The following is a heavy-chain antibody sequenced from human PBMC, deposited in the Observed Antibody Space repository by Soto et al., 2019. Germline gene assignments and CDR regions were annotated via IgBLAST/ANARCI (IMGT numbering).Heavy chain of an antibody. CDR3: ARHRHGGMDV. J-gene: IGHJ6*02. V-gene: IGHV5-10-1*01. Sequence: PVQSQRVSCNGSGYSFTSYCISCVRQMPGKCLEWMGRIDPSDSYTNYSPSFQGHVTISADKSISTAYLQWSSLKASDTAIYYCARHRHGGMDVWGQGTTVTVSS. CDR2: IDPSDSYT. CDR1: GYSFTSYC.